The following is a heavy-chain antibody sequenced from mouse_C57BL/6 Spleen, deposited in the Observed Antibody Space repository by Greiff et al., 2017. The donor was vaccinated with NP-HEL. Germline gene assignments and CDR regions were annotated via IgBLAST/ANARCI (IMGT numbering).Heavy chain of an antibody. J-gene: IGHJ2*01. CDR2: INPNNGGT. Sequence: EVKLQESGPELVKPGASVKIPCKASGYTFTDYNMDWVKQSHGKSLEWIGDINPNNGGTIYNQKFKGKATLTVDKSSSTAYMELRSLTSEDTAVYYCARSGMVTTGGFYFDYWGQGTTLTVSS. V-gene: IGHV1-18*01. CDR3: ARSGMVTTGGFYFDY. D-gene: IGHD2-2*01. CDR1: GYTFTDYN.